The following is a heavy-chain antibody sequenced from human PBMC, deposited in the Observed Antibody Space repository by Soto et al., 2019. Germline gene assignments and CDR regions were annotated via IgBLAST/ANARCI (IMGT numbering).Heavy chain of an antibody. CDR3: ARFERWLAFFDY. Sequence: QLQLQESGPGLVKPSETLSLTCTVSGGSISSSSYYWGWIRQPPGKGLEWIGSIYYSGSTYYNPSLKSRVTISVDTSKNQFSLKLSSVTAADTAVYYCARFERWLAFFDYWGQGTLVTVSS. D-gene: IGHD5-12*01. CDR1: GGSISSSSYY. V-gene: IGHV4-39*01. J-gene: IGHJ4*02. CDR2: IYYSGST.